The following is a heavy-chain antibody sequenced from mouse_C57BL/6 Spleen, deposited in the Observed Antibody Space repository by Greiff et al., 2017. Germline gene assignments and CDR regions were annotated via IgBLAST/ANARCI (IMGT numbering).Heavy chain of an antibody. Sequence: QVQLKQPGAELVRPGSSVKLSCKASGYTFTSYWMEWVKQRPGQGLEWIGNIYPSDSETHYNQKFKDKATLTVYKSSSTAYMQLSSLTSEDSAVYYCARVGLGGLFDVLGTGTTVTVSS. CDR3: ARVGLGGLFDV. J-gene: IGHJ1*03. D-gene: IGHD4-1*01. V-gene: IGHV1-61*01. CDR1: GYTFTSYW. CDR2: IYPSDSET.